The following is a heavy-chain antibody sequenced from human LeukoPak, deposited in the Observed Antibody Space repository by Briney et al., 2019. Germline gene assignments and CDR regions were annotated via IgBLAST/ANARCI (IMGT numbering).Heavy chain of an antibody. CDR2: ISAYNGNT. J-gene: IGHJ4*02. CDR3: ARDRWFYSSSPPCY. D-gene: IGHD6-13*01. Sequence: ASVKVSCKASGYTFTSYGISWVRQAPGQGLEWMGWISAYNGNTNYAQNLQHRVTMTTDTSTSTAYMELGSLRSDDTAGYYCARDRWFYSSSPPCYWGPGTLVTVSS. CDR1: GYTFTSYG. V-gene: IGHV1-18*04.